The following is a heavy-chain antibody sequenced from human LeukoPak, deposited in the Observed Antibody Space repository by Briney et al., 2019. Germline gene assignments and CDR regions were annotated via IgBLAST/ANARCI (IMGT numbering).Heavy chain of an antibody. D-gene: IGHD6-19*01. CDR3: ARDSDSSGWLDYYMDV. CDR2: ISRSGDHR. J-gene: IGHJ6*03. CDR1: GFTFRTYS. Sequence: GGSLRLSCASSGFTFRTYSMNWVRQSPGKGLEWVSCISRSGDHRYYADSVKGRFTISRDSAKNSLYLQMNSLRVDDTAVYYCARDSDSSGWLDYYMDVWGKGTTVTISS. V-gene: IGHV3-21*01.